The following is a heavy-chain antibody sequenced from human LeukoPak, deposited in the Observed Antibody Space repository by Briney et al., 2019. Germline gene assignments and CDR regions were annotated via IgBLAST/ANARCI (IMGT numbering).Heavy chain of an antibody. CDR1: GGSISGSSYY. D-gene: IGHD3-22*01. V-gene: IGHV4-39*07. CDR3: ARVDYYDSSQTPRGAFDI. J-gene: IGHJ3*02. Sequence: SETLSLTCTVSGGSISGSSYYWGWIRQPPGKGLEWIGSIYYSGNTYYNPSLKSRVTISVDTSKNQFSLKLSSVTAADTAVYYCARVDYYDSSQTPRGAFDIWGQGTMVTVSS. CDR2: IYYSGNT.